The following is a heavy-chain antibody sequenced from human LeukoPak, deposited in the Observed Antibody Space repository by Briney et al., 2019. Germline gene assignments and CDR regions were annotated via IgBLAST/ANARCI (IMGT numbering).Heavy chain of an antibody. V-gene: IGHV3-23*01. CDR1: GFAFDTYG. CDR3: ATSTTSFDY. J-gene: IGHJ4*02. CDR2: ISGSGYNT. Sequence: GGSLRLSCAASGFAFDTYGMTWARQAPGKGLEWVSSISGSGYNTYYADSVKGRFTISRDNSKNTLYLQMNSLRAEDTAIYYCATSTTSFDYWGQGTLVTVSS.